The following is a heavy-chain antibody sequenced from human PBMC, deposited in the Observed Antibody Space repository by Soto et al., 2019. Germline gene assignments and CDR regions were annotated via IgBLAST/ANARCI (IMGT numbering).Heavy chain of an antibody. CDR1: GFTFSDHY. CDR2: TRNKANSYTT. Sequence: EVQLVESGGGLVQPGGSLRLSCAASGFTFSDHYMDWVRQAPGKGLEWVGRTRNKANSYTTEYAASVKGRFTISRDDSKNTLYLQMNSLRAEDTAVYYCARERQQLVLDAFDIWGQGTMVTVSS. J-gene: IGHJ3*02. V-gene: IGHV3-72*01. CDR3: ARERQQLVLDAFDI. D-gene: IGHD6-13*01.